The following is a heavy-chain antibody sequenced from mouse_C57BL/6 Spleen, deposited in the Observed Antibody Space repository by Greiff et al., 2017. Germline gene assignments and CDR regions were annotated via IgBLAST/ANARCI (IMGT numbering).Heavy chain of an antibody. CDR2: IDPSDSET. CDR3: ARSVDGYYDWYCDV. J-gene: IGHJ1*03. CDR1: GYTFTSYW. V-gene: IGHV1-52*01. D-gene: IGHD2-3*01. Sequence: QVQLQQPGAELVRPGSSVKLSCKASGYTFTSYWMHWVKQRPIQGLEWIGNIDPSDSETHYNQKFKDKATLTVDKSSSTAYMQLSSLTSADSAVYYCARSVDGYYDWYCDVWVTGTTVTVSS.